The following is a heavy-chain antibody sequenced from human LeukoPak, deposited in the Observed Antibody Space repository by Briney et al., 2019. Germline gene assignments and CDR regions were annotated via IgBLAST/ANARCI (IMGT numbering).Heavy chain of an antibody. CDR1: GFTFSSYA. J-gene: IGHJ4*02. CDR3: ARDDSSVRANY. Sequence: GGSLRLSCAASGFTFSSYAMSWVRQAPGKGLEWVSAISGSGGSTYYADSVKGRFTISRDNAKNTLYLQMNSLRAEDTAVYYCARDDSSVRANYWGQGALVTVSS. V-gene: IGHV3-23*01. D-gene: IGHD3-22*01. CDR2: ISGSGGST.